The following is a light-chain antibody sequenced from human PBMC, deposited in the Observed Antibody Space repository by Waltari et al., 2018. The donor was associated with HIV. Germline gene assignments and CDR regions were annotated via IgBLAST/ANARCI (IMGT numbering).Light chain of an antibody. CDR3: GTWDSSLSAGV. V-gene: IGLV1-51*01. CDR2: DNN. J-gene: IGLJ2*01. CDR1: NPNIGNNY. Sequence: QSVLTQPPSVSAAPGQKVTISCSRSNPNIGNNYVSWYQQLPGTAPKLLIYDNNKRPSGIPDRFSGSKSGTSATLGITGLQTGDEADYYCGTWDSSLSAGVFGGGTKLTVL.